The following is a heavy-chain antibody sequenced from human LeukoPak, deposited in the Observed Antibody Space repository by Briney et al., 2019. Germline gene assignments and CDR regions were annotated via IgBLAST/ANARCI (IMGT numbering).Heavy chain of an antibody. V-gene: IGHV3-30*02. J-gene: IGHJ4*02. D-gene: IGHD1-26*01. CDR2: IRYDGSNK. CDR3: VKDGDDSGSYLVY. CDR1: GFTFSSYG. Sequence: AGGSLRLSCAASGFTFSSYGMHWVRQAPGKGLEWVAFIRYDGSNKYYADSVKGRFTISRDNSKNTLYLQMNNLRAEDTAVYYCVKDGDDSGSYLVYWGQGTLVTVSS.